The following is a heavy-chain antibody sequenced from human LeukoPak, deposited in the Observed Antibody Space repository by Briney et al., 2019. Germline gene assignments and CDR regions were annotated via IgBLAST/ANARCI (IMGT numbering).Heavy chain of an antibody. D-gene: IGHD6-19*01. Sequence: PSETLSLTCTVSGGSISSYYWSWIRQPPGKGLEWIGEINHSGSTNYNPSLKSRVTISVDTSKNQFSLKLSSVTAADTAVYYCARGEIAVAGPFDYWGQGTLVTVSS. CDR2: INHSGST. CDR3: ARGEIAVAGPFDY. V-gene: IGHV4-34*01. J-gene: IGHJ4*02. CDR1: GGSISSYY.